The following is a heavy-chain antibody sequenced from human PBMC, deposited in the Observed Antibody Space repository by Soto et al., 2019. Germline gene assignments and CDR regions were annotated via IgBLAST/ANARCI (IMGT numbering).Heavy chain of an antibody. J-gene: IGHJ4*02. Sequence: GGSLRLSCAASGFTFSSYAMHWVHQAPGKGLEWVAVISYDGSNKYYADSVKGRFTISRDNSKNTLYLQMNSLRAEDTAVYYCERGPTQVPIDYWGQGTLVTVSS. CDR2: ISYDGSNK. V-gene: IGHV3-30-3*01. CDR1: GFTFSSYA. CDR3: ERGPTQVPIDY.